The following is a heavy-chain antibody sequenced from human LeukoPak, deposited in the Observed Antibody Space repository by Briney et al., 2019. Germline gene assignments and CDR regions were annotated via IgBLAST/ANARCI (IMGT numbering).Heavy chain of an antibody. CDR2: INPNSGGI. V-gene: IGHV1-2*02. J-gene: IGHJ4*02. Sequence: ASVKVSCKASGYTFTGYYMHWVRQAPGQGLEWMGWINPNSGGINYAQKFQGRVTMTRDTSISTAYMELSRLRSDDTAVYYCARLCGGDCYSGYFDYWGQGTLVTVSS. CDR3: ARLCGGDCYSGYFDY. D-gene: IGHD2-21*02. CDR1: GYTFTGYY.